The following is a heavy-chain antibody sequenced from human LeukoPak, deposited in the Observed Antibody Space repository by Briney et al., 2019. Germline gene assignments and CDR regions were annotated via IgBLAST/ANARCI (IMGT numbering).Heavy chain of an antibody. Sequence: PGGSLRLSCAASGFTFSNYAMSWVRQAPGKGLEWVSAISGGGGNTYYTDSVKGRFTISRDNSKDTLYLLLNSQRAEDTAVYYCAKDLNSYDFWSGYYYWGQGTLVTVSS. D-gene: IGHD3-3*01. CDR1: GFTFSNYA. V-gene: IGHV3-23*01. CDR3: AKDLNSYDFWSGYYY. J-gene: IGHJ4*02. CDR2: ISGGGGNT.